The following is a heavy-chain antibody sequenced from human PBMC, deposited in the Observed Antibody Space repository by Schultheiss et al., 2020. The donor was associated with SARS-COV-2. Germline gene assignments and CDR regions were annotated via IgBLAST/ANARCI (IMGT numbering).Heavy chain of an antibody. CDR1: GFTFSSYG. D-gene: IGHD5-12*01. V-gene: IGHV3-74*01. CDR2: INSDGSST. J-gene: IGHJ6*02. CDR3: ARDRGIVATTHFYYYGMDV. Sequence: GESLKISCAASGFTFSSYGMHWVRQAPGKGLVWVSRINSDGSSTSYADSVKGRFTISRDNAKNTLYLQMNSLRAEDTAVYYCARDRGIVATTHFYYYGMDVWGQGTTVTVSS.